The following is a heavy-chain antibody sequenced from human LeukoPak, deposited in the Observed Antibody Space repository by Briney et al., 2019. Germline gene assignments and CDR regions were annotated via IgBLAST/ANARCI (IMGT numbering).Heavy chain of an antibody. V-gene: IGHV5-51*01. J-gene: IGHJ4*01. D-gene: IGHD3-10*01. CDR2: IYPGDSAT. Sequence: GESLKISGEGSGSSFTSYWIGWVRQMPGKGLEWLGIIYPGDSATRYSPSFQGQVTISADKSISTAYLQWSGLKASDTAMYYCARAMTMVRYFDFWGHGALVTVSS. CDR1: GSSFTSYW. CDR3: ARAMTMVRYFDF.